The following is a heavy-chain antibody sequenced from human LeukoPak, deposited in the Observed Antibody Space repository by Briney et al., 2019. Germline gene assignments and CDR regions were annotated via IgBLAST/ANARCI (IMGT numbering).Heavy chain of an antibody. V-gene: IGHV1-18*01. D-gene: IGHD3-3*01. Sequence: ASVKVSCKASGYTFTSYGIIWVRQAPGQGLEWMGWISGYNGNTNYAQKLQGRVTMTTDTSTSTAYMELSRLRADDTAVYYCARLTYYDFWSGYNYAFDIWGQGTMVTVSS. CDR1: GYTFTSYG. CDR3: ARLTYYDFWSGYNYAFDI. J-gene: IGHJ3*02. CDR2: ISGYNGNT.